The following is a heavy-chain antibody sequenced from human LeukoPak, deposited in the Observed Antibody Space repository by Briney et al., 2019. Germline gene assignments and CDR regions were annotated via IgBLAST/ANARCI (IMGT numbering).Heavy chain of an antibody. CDR2: INHSGST. D-gene: IGHD3-22*01. Sequence: SETLSLTRAVYGGSFSGYYWSWIRQPPGKGLEWIGEINHSGSTNYNPSLKSRVAISVDTSKNQFSLKLSSVTAADTAVYYCARGHRDSSGYYVDYWGQGTLVTVSS. J-gene: IGHJ4*02. CDR3: ARGHRDSSGYYVDY. CDR1: GGSFSGYY. V-gene: IGHV4-34*01.